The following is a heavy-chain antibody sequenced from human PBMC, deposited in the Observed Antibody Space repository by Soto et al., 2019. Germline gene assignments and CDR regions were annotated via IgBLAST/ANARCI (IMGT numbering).Heavy chain of an antibody. J-gene: IGHJ4*02. D-gene: IGHD3-10*01. CDR3: AKTGRGFYGSGSYYLRAFDD. V-gene: IGHV3-23*01. CDR2: ISGSGGST. CDR1: GFTFSSYA. Sequence: EVQLLESGGGLVQPGGSLRLSCAASGFTFSSYAMSWVRQAPGKGLEWVSAISGSGGSTYYADSVKGRFTISRDNSKNTLYLQMNSLRAEDTAVYYCAKTGRGFYGSGSYYLRAFDDWGQGTLVTVSS.